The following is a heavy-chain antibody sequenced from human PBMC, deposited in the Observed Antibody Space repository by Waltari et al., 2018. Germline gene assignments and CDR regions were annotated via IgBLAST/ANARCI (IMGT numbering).Heavy chain of an antibody. CDR1: GYTFTGYF. J-gene: IGHJ1*01. CDR2: INSKSGGT. CDR3: ARGVSDSGGYFPVEYFPH. D-gene: IGHD3-10*01. Sequence: QVQLVQSGAEVKKPGASVRVSCRASGYTFTGYFIHWVRQAPGQGLEWVGWINSKSGGTNYEEKFLHRVSMTRDTYLNTAYMDQGRLTYDDTAIYYCARGVSDSGGYFPVEYFPHWGQGTVVTVSS. V-gene: IGHV1-2*02.